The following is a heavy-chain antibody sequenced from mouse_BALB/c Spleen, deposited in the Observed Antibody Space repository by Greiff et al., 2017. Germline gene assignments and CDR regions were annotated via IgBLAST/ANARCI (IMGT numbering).Heavy chain of an antibody. Sequence: SGPELVKPGASVKISCKASGYTFTDYNMHWVKQSHGKSLEWIGYIYPYNGGTGYNQKFKSKATLTVDNSSSTAYMELRSLTSEDSAVYYCARGDYDGGFDYWGQGTTLTVSS. CDR1: GYTFTDYN. D-gene: IGHD2-4*01. CDR3: ARGDYDGGFDY. V-gene: IGHV1S29*02. CDR2: IYPYNGGT. J-gene: IGHJ2*01.